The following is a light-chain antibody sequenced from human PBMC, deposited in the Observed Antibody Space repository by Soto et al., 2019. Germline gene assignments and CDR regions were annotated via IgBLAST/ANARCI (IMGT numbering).Light chain of an antibody. J-gene: IGKJ4*01. V-gene: IGKV3-11*01. CDR3: QQRSNWPLT. Sequence: EIVLTQSPATLSLSPGERATLSCKASQSVRSYLAWYQQKPGQAPRLLIYDASNRATGIPARFSGSGSGTDFTLTISTLEPEDFAGYYCQQRSNWPLTFGGGTKVEIK. CDR1: QSVRSY. CDR2: DAS.